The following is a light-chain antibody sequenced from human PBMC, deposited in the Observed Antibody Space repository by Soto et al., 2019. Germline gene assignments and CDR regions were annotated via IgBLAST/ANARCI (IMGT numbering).Light chain of an antibody. CDR3: QQYGTSWWT. CDR1: QSVNNNY. V-gene: IGKV3-20*01. Sequence: TLSCRASQSVNNNYLAWYQQKPGQAPRLLIYGASSRATGIPDRFRGSGSGTDFTLTISRLEPEDFAVYFCQQYGTSWWTFGQGTKVDSK. CDR2: GAS. J-gene: IGKJ1*01.